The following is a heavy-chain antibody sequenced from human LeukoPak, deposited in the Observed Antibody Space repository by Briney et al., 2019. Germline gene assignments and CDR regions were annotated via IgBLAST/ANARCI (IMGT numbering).Heavy chain of an antibody. CDR1: GVTFSSYG. CDR2: IRYDGSNK. V-gene: IGHV3-30*02. J-gene: IGHJ6*03. CDR3: AKDPGAGYYYYYYMDV. Sequence: GGSLRLSCAASGVTFSSYGMHWVRQAPGKGLEWVAFIRYDGSNKYYADSVKGRFTISRDNSKNALYLQMNSLRAEDTAVYYCAKDPGAGYYYYYYMDVWGKGTTVTVSS. D-gene: IGHD3-10*01.